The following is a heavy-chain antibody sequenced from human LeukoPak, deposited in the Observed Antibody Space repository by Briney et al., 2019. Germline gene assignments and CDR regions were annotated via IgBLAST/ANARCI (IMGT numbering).Heavy chain of an antibody. CDR3: ARAGSGLVARL. J-gene: IGHJ4*02. CDR2: IKPNNGDT. D-gene: IGHD6-6*01. V-gene: IGHV1-2*02. CDR1: GYTFTGYY. Sequence: GASVKVSCKASGYTFTGYYIHWVRQAPGQGLEWMGSIKPNNGDTNSAHNFQGRVTPTRDTSISTAYMELSSLRPDDTAVYFCARAGSGLVARLWGQGTLVTVSS.